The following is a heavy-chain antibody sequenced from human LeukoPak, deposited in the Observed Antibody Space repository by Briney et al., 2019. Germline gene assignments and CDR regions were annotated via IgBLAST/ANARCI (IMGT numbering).Heavy chain of an antibody. CDR2: INHSGST. CDR3: ARLVRGVTNNWFDP. D-gene: IGHD3-10*01. J-gene: IGHJ5*02. Sequence: KASETLSLTCAVYGGSFSGYYWSWIRQPPGKGLEWIGEINHSGSTNYNPSLKSRVTIPVDTSKNQFSLKLSSVTAADTAVYYCARLVRGVTNNWFDPWGQGTLVTVSS. CDR1: GGSFSGYY. V-gene: IGHV4-34*01.